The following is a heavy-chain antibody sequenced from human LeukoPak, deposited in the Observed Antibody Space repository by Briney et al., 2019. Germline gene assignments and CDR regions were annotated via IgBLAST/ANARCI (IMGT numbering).Heavy chain of an antibody. J-gene: IGHJ4*02. CDR2: ISSSGSTI. D-gene: IGHD3-3*01. CDR1: GFTFSDYY. Sequence: PGGSLRLSCAASGFTFSDYYMSWIRQAPGKGLEWVSYISSSGSTIYYADSVKGRFTISRDNAKNSLYLQMNSLRAEDKAVYYCARDSRVTIFGVVIPFARELDYWGQGTLVTVSS. V-gene: IGHV3-11*01. CDR3: ARDSRVTIFGVVIPFARELDY.